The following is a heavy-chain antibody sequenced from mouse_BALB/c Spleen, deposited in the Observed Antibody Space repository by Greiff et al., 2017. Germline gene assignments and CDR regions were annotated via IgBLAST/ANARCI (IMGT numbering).Heavy chain of an antibody. CDR3: TDGNSFAY. J-gene: IGHJ3*01. CDR1: GFTFSSYW. D-gene: IGHD2-1*01. V-gene: IGHV6-3*01. Sequence: EVKLVESGGGLVQPGGSMKLSCVASGFTFSSYWMSWVRQSPEKGLEWVAEIRLKSDNYATHYAESVKGKFTISRDDSKSRLYLQMNSLRAEDTGIYYCTDGNSFAYWGQGTLVTVSA. CDR2: IRLKSDNYAT.